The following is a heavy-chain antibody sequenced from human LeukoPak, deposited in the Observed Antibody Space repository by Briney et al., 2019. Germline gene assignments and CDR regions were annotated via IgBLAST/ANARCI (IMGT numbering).Heavy chain of an antibody. CDR1: GFSFSNYG. J-gene: IGHJ5*02. D-gene: IGHD7-27*01. CDR3: AKTNTELGKNWFDP. V-gene: IGHV3-30*02. Sequence: GGSLRLSCAASGFSFSNYGMHWVRQAPGKGLEWVARIYHDGSDKYCGDSVKGRFTISRDNSKNTLYLQMNSLRAEDTAVYYCAKTNTELGKNWFDPWGQGTLVTVSS. CDR2: IYHDGSDK.